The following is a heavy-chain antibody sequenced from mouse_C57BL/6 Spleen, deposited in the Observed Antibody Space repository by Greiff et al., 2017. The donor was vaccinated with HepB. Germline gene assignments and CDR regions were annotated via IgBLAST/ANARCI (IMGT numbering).Heavy chain of an antibody. J-gene: IGHJ3*01. CDR1: GYTFTSYG. V-gene: IGHV1-81*01. CDR2: IYPRSGNT. CDR3: ARSRDYVPIAY. Sequence: VQLQQSGAELARPGASVKLSCKASGYTFTSYGISWVKQSTGKGLEWIGEIYPRSGNTFYNEKFKGKATLTADKASSTSYMELRSLTSEDSAVYFCARSRDYVPIAYWGQGTLVTVSA. D-gene: IGHD2-4*01.